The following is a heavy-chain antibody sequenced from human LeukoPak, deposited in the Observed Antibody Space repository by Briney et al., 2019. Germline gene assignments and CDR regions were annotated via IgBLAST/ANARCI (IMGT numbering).Heavy chain of an antibody. Sequence: GGSLRLSCAASGSTFSSYGMHWVRQAPGKGLEWVAVISYDGSNKYYADFVKGRFTISRDNSKNTLYLQMNSLRAEDTAVYYCAKDQNYYDSSGYTLDYWGQGTLVTVSS. D-gene: IGHD3-22*01. CDR2: ISYDGSNK. J-gene: IGHJ4*02. CDR1: GSTFSSYG. V-gene: IGHV3-30*18. CDR3: AKDQNYYDSSGYTLDY.